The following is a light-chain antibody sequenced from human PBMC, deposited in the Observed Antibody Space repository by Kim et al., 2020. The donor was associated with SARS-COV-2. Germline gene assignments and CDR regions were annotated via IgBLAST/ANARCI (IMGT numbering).Light chain of an antibody. J-gene: IGKJ1*01. CDR3: QQYDDWPPWT. V-gene: IGKV3-15*01. Sequence: SPGETAPLPCRGSSCCNQNVGWDQQKPGPAPRLLIYGASTRATDVPARFSCSWSGTDFTLTISSLQSEDLAVYHCQQYDDWPPWTFGQGTKVDIK. CDR1: SCCNQN. CDR2: GAS.